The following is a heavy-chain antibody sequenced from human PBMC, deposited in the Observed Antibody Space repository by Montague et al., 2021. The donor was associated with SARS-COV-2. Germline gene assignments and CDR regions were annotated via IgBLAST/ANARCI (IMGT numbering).Heavy chain of an antibody. V-gene: IGHV4-39*07. CDR3: VTPGKTAVAGQFDY. D-gene: IGHD6-19*01. CDR1: GGSIRSTTFY. J-gene: IGHJ4*02. CDR2: IYEGATT. Sequence: SETLSLTCTVSGGSIRSTTFYWGWIRQSPGKGLEWIGYIYEGATTYYNPSLKSRVAISLDTPNNQFSLKITSLIVADTAICYCVTPGKTAVAGQFDYWGPGILVTVSS.